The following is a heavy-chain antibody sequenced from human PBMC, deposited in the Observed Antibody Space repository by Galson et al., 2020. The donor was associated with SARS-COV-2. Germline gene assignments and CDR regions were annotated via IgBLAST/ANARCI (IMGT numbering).Heavy chain of an antibody. CDR3: AREARGYYDSSGYYHKMGFDY. Sequence: GGSLRLSCAASGFTFSSYKMTWVRQAPGKGLEWVSYIRSSGSTIYYADSVKGRFTISRDNAKNSLYLQMNSLRAEDTAVYYCAREARGYYDSSGYYHKMGFDYWGQGTLVTVSS. CDR1: GFTFSSYK. V-gene: IGHV3-48*03. J-gene: IGHJ4*02. CDR2: IRSSGSTI. D-gene: IGHD3-22*01.